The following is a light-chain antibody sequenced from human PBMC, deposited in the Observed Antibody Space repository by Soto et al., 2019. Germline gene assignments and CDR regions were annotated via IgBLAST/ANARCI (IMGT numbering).Light chain of an antibody. CDR2: GTS. J-gene: IGKJ1*01. V-gene: IGKV3-20*01. Sequence: EIVLTQSPGTLSLFPGERATLSCRASQSVSSSYLAWYQQKPGQAPRLLIYGTSSRATGIPDRFSGSGSGTDFTLTISRLGPEDFAVYYCQHSGSSPRTFGQGNKVEIK. CDR1: QSVSSSY. CDR3: QHSGSSPRT.